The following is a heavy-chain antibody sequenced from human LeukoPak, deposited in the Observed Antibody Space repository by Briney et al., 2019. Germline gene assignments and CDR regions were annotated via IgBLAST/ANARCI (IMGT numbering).Heavy chain of an antibody. V-gene: IGHV3-74*01. CDR1: GFTFSNYL. CDR3: AGDYDILTGYAPYYYYGMDV. Sequence: PGGSLRLSCAASGFTFSNYLMHWVRQAPGKGLVWVSRITSDGSSTHYADSVKGRFTISRDNAKNTLYLQMNSLRAEDTAVYYCAGDYDILTGYAPYYYYGMDVWGKGTTVTVSS. D-gene: IGHD3-9*01. J-gene: IGHJ6*04. CDR2: ITSDGSST.